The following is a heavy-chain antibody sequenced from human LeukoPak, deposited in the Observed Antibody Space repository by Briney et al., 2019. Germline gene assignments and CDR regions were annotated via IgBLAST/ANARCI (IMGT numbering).Heavy chain of an antibody. CDR2: INHSGST. CDR1: GGSFSGYY. Sequence: SEALSLTCAVYGGSFSGYYWSWIRQPPGKGLEWIGEINHSGSTNYNPSLKSRVTISVDTSKNQFSLKLSSVTAADTAVYYCARVGCSSSSCYNWFDPWGQGTLVTVSS. D-gene: IGHD2-15*01. J-gene: IGHJ5*02. CDR3: ARVGCSSSSCYNWFDP. V-gene: IGHV4-34*01.